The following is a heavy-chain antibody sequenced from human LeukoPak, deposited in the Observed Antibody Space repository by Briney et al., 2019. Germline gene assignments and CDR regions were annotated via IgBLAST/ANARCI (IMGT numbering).Heavy chain of an antibody. J-gene: IGHJ4*02. V-gene: IGHV1-2*02. CDR1: GYTFTGHF. Sequence: ASVKVSCKASGYTFTGHFIFWVRQSPGQRLELMAWINPDTGITNYAQRFQGRVTVASDTSISTAYLDISGLTSDDTALYYCSRAPSCDSTSCPHDYWGQGTLVTVSS. CDR2: INPDTGIT. D-gene: IGHD2-15*01. CDR3: SRAPSCDSTSCPHDY.